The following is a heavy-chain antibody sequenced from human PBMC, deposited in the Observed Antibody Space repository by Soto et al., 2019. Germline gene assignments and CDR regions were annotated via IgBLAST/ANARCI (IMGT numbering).Heavy chain of an antibody. CDR2: ITRDGSSA. CDR1: GFTFSNSA. V-gene: IGHV3-64*07. J-gene: IGHJ4*02. Sequence: EVQLVESGGGLVQPGGSLRLSCVASGFTFSNSAMHWVRQPPGKGLEYVSSITRDGSSAQYADSVRARFTISRDNSKNTLYLQMGSLRPEDMAVYYCAIGSERWFGEFWQWGQGTLVTVSS. D-gene: IGHD3-10*01. CDR3: AIGSERWFGEFWQ.